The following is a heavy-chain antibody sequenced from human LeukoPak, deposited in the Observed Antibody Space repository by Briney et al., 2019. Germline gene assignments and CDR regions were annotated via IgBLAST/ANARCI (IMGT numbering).Heavy chain of an antibody. V-gene: IGHV1-69*04. D-gene: IGHD3-22*01. Sequence: ASVKVSCKASGSTFSSYAISWVRQAPGQGLEWMGRIIPIFGIANYAQKFQGRVTITADKSTSTAYMELSSLRSEDTAVYYCARDTDYNYYDSSGYYQPNFDYWGQGTLVTVSS. J-gene: IGHJ4*02. CDR1: GSTFSSYA. CDR2: IIPIFGIA. CDR3: ARDTDYNYYDSSGYYQPNFDY.